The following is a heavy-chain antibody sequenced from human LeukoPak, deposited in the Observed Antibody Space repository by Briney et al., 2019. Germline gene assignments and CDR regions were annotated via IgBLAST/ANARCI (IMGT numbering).Heavy chain of an antibody. CDR1: GGSISSYY. V-gene: IGHV4-4*07. CDR3: ARDHYDILTGYCMFDY. J-gene: IGHJ4*02. CDR2: IYTSGST. Sequence: SETLSLTCTVSGGSISSYYWSWIRQPAGKGLEWIGRIYTSGSTNYNPSLKSRVTMSVDTSKNQFSLKLSSVTAADTAVYYCARDHYDILTGYCMFDYWGQGTLVTVSS. D-gene: IGHD3-9*01.